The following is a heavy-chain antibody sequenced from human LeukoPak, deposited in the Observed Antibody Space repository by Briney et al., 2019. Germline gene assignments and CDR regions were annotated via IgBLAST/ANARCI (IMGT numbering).Heavy chain of an antibody. CDR2: MKRDGSEI. Sequence: PGGSLRLSCSASGFTFSTYWMSWVRQAPGKGLEWVANMKRDGSEIYYVDSVKGRFTISRDNAKNSLFLQMNSLRAEDTAVYYCAKDDYGDYTPDYWGQGTLVTVSS. CDR1: GFTFSTYW. CDR3: AKDDYGDYTPDY. D-gene: IGHD4-17*01. J-gene: IGHJ4*02. V-gene: IGHV3-7*03.